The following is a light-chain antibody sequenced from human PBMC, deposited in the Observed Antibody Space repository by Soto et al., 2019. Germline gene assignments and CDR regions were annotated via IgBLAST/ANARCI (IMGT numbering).Light chain of an antibody. Sequence: DIQMTQSPSTLSASVGDRVTITCRASESISLWLAWFQQKPGKAPKLLIYKASTLASEVPSRFSGSGSGTEFTLTIRSLQPDDFAIYYGQHYNSFPYTFGQGTKVDI. CDR2: KAS. V-gene: IGKV1-5*03. CDR1: ESISLW. J-gene: IGKJ2*01. CDR3: QHYNSFPYT.